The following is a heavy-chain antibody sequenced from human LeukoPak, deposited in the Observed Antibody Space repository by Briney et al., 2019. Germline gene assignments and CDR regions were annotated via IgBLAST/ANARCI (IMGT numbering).Heavy chain of an antibody. Sequence: PGRSLRLSCAASGFTFDDYAMHWVRQAPGKGLEWVSGISWNSGSIGYADSVKGRFTISRDNAKNSLYLQMNSLRAEDTALYYCAKEGSSGSHDAFDIWGQGTMVTVSS. CDR3: AKEGSSGSHDAFDI. V-gene: IGHV3-9*01. CDR1: GFTFDDYA. J-gene: IGHJ3*02. CDR2: ISWNSGSI. D-gene: IGHD3-22*01.